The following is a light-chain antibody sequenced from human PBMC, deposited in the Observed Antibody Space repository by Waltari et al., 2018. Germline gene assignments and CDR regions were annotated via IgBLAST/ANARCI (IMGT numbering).Light chain of an antibody. V-gene: IGLV3-1*01. CDR3: QAWDSSNYWV. Sequence: FVLTQPPSVSVSPGQTAKITFFGDRLAQTNASWYPQKPGQSPVVVIYRDTKRPSGIPDRFSGSNSGNTATLTISGTQTMDEADYYCQAWDSSNYWVFGGGTKLTVL. CDR1: RLAQTN. J-gene: IGLJ3*02. CDR2: RDT.